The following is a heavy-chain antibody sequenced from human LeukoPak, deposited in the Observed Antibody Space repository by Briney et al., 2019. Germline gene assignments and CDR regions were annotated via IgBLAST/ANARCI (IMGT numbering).Heavy chain of an antibody. CDR2: ISSSSTTI. Sequence: GGSLRLSCAASGFTFKTYSMHWVRQAPGKGLEWISYISSSSTTIFYADSVNGRFTISRDNSKNSLYLQMNSLRPDDTAVYYCVNSQWLLLDYFDSWGQGTLVAVSS. D-gene: IGHD6-19*01. V-gene: IGHV3-48*04. CDR1: GFTFKTYS. J-gene: IGHJ4*02. CDR3: VNSQWLLLDYFDS.